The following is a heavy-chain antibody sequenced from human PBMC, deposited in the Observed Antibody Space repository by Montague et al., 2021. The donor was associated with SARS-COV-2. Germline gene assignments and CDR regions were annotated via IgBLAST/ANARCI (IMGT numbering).Heavy chain of an antibody. CDR3: AGAEVGISMIEVAVPGWFDP. CDR1: GGSFSGYY. V-gene: IGHV4-34*01. CDR2: INHSGST. D-gene: IGHD3-22*01. Sequence: SETLSLTCVVSGGSFSGYYWSWIRQPPGKGLEWVWEINHSGSTNYNPSLKSRVPISVDTSKNQFSLKLSSVTAADTAVYYCAGAEVGISMIEVAVPGWFDPWGQGTLVTVSS. J-gene: IGHJ5*02.